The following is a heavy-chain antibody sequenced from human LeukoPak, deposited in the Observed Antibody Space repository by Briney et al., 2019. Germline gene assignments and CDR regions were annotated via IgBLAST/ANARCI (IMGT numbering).Heavy chain of an antibody. Sequence: GGCLRLSCAASGFTFSSYWMHWVRQAPGKGLVWVSRISPDGSTTGHADSVKGRFTTSRDNAKNTLFLQMNSLRAEDTAVYYCTRDRGPRTGFMVREAYDYWGQGTLVTVSS. J-gene: IGHJ4*02. CDR1: GFTFSSYW. CDR2: ISPDGSTT. V-gene: IGHV3-74*01. D-gene: IGHD3-10*01. CDR3: TRDRGPRTGFMVREAYDY.